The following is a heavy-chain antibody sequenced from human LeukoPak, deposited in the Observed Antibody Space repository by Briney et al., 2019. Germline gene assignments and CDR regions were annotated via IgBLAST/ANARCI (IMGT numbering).Heavy chain of an antibody. Sequence: GGSLRLSCAASGFTFSSYGMHRVRQAPGQGLEWVAVISYDGSNKYYADSVKGRFTLSRDNSKNTLYLQMNSLRAEDTAVYHCAKDRDSSGYFVFDHWGQGTLVTVSS. CDR1: GFTFSSYG. J-gene: IGHJ4*02. CDR2: ISYDGSNK. D-gene: IGHD3-22*01. V-gene: IGHV3-30*18. CDR3: AKDRDSSGYFVFDH.